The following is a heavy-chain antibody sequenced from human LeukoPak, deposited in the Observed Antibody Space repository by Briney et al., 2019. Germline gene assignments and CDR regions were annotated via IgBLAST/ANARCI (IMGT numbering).Heavy chain of an antibody. Sequence: SETLSLTCAVYGGSFSGYYLIWIRQPPEKGLEWIGEINHSGSTNQNPSLKSRLTISVDPSKDQFSLQLSSVTAADTGVYFCARESSRITKNCWFDPWGQGTLVTVCS. CDR1: GGSFSGYY. J-gene: IGHJ5*02. CDR3: ARESSRITKNCWFDP. D-gene: IGHD3-3*01. CDR2: INHSGST. V-gene: IGHV4-34*01.